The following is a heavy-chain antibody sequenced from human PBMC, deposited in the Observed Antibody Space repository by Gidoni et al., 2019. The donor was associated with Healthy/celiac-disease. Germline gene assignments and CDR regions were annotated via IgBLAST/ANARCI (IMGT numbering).Heavy chain of an antibody. D-gene: IGHD6-19*01. CDR2: ISSSGSTI. CDR1: GFTFSSYE. J-gene: IGHJ4*02. V-gene: IGHV3-48*03. CDR3: ARMTLAVAGYDY. Sequence: EVQLVASGGGLVQPGGSLRLSCAASGFTFSSYEMNWVRQAPGKGLEWVSNISSSGSTIYYADSVKGRFTISRDNAKNSLYLQMNSLRAEDTAVYYCARMTLAVAGYDYWGQGTLVTVSS.